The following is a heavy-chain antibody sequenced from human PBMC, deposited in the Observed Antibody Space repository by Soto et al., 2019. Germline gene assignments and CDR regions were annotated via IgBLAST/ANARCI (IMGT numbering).Heavy chain of an antibody. CDR3: ARLDDYVSGRYSIYYFDN. J-gene: IGHJ4*02. Sequence: SETLSLTCTVSGGSISSSSYYWGWIRQPPGKGLEWIGSIYYSGSIYYNPSLKSRVTISVDTSKNQFSLKLSSVTAADTAVYYCARLDDYVSGRYSIYYFDNWGQGTLVTVSS. CDR2: IYYSGSI. V-gene: IGHV4-39*01. D-gene: IGHD3-10*01. CDR1: GGSISSSSYY.